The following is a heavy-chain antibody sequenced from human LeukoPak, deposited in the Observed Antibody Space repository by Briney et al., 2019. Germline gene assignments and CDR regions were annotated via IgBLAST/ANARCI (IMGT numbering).Heavy chain of an antibody. J-gene: IGHJ2*01. D-gene: IGHD3-22*01. V-gene: IGHV4-59*01. CDR1: GGSISSYY. CDR2: IYYSGST. Sequence: PSKTLSLTCTVSGGSISSYYWSWIRQPPGKGLEWIGYIYYSGSTNYNPSLKSRVTISVDTSRNQFSLKLSSVTAADTAVYYCASRNYYDSSGYPWYFDLWGRGTLVTVSS. CDR3: ASRNYYDSSGYPWYFDL.